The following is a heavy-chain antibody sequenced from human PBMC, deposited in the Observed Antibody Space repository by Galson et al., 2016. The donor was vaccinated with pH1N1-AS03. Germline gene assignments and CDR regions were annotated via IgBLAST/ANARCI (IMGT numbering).Heavy chain of an antibody. Sequence: SVKVSCTASGGTFGNYAISWMRQAPGQGLEWMGGIHPTFETPSYAQKFQGRLTVTADDSTSAAYMELSSLTSEDTAIYYCARDRHYDSRGRYFYESEHWGQGTLVIVSS. CDR3: ARDRHYDSRGRYFYESEH. CDR1: GGTFGNYA. J-gene: IGHJ4*02. D-gene: IGHD3-22*01. CDR2: IHPTFETP. V-gene: IGHV1-69*13.